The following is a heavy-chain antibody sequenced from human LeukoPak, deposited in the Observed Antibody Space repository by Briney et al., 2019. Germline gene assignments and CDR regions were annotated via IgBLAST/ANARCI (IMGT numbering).Heavy chain of an antibody. J-gene: IGHJ4*02. V-gene: IGHV1-46*01. CDR2: IHPSGSNT. CDR1: GYTFTNNY. CDR3: ARMDMDTAMVTNYLDH. D-gene: IGHD5-18*01. Sequence: ASVKISCKASGYTFTNNYIHWVRQAPGQGLEWMGVIHPSGSNTNYAQKFQGRVTMTKDTPTRKVYIELNTLRSDDTAVYYCARMDMDTAMVTNYLDHWGQGTLLIVSS.